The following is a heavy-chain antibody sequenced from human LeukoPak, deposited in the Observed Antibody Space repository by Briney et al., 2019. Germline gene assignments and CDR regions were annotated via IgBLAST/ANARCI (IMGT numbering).Heavy chain of an antibody. V-gene: IGHV3-30*12. CDR1: GFSFNTYG. J-gene: IGHJ4*02. CDR3: ARVFESGVVILDY. CDR2: ITYDRGDK. Sequence: GGSLRLSCTASGFSFNTYGMHWVRQPPGKGLEWVAFITYDRGDKYYADSVKGRFTISRDNAKNSLYLQMNSLRAEDTAVYYCARVFESGVVILDYWGQGTLVTVSS. D-gene: IGHD3-22*01.